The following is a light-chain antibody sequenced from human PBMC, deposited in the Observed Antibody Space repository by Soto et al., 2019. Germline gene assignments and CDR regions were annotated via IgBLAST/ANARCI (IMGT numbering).Light chain of an antibody. J-gene: IGKJ1*01. CDR1: QSLVYSDGNTY. CDR3: VQFTHFPRT. V-gene: IGKV2-24*01. CDR2: QVS. Sequence: DTVMTQTPLSSPVTLGQPASISCRSSQSLVYSDGNTYLSWLQQRPGQPPRLLIYQVSNRFSGVPDRFSGSEAGTDFTLKISRVEADDVGVYFCVQFTHFPRTFGQGTKVEI.